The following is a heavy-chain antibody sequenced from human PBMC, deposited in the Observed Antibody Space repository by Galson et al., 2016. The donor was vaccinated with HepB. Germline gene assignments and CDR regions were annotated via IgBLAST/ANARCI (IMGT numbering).Heavy chain of an antibody. Sequence: CAISGDSVSSISAAWNWIRQSPSRGLEWLGRTYYRSKWYNDYAGSVKSRISINTDTSKNQISLQLNSVTPEDAAVYYCSRGLDVWGQGTTVIVSS. CDR2: TYYRSKWYN. J-gene: IGHJ6*02. CDR3: SRGLDV. CDR1: GDSVSSISAA. V-gene: IGHV6-1*01.